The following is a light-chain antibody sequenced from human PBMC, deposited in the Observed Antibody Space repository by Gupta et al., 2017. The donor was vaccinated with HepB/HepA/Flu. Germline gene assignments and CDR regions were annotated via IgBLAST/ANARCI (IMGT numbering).Light chain of an antibody. Sequence: EIVFTQSPGTLSLSPGERATLSCRATQSGSSNFLAWYQQKPGQGPRLLIYDASRRATGIPDRFSGSGSGTDFTLTISRLEPEDFAVYYCQQYGTSPLTFGGGTKVEIK. CDR3: QQYGTSPLT. CDR2: DAS. J-gene: IGKJ4*01. CDR1: QSGSSNF. V-gene: IGKV3-20*01.